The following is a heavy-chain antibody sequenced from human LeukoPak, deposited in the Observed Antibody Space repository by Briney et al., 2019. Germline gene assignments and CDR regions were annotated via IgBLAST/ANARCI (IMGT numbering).Heavy chain of an antibody. J-gene: IGHJ4*02. CDR2: IYPGDYDT. CDR1: GYSFTSYW. D-gene: IGHD3-22*01. CDR3: AREPDSSGYSFDY. Sequence: GESLKISCKGSGYSFTSYWIGWVRQMPGKGLEWMGIIYPGDYDTSYSPSLQGQVTISADKSISTAYLQWSSLKASDTAMYYCAREPDSSGYSFDYWGQGTLVTVAS. V-gene: IGHV5-51*01.